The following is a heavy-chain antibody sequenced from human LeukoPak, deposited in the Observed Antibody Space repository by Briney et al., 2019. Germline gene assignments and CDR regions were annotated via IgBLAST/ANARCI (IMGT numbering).Heavy chain of an antibody. J-gene: IGHJ4*02. CDR3: AKRYSSSWPPALFDY. V-gene: IGHV3-23*01. CDR1: GFTFSSYA. CDR2: ISGSGGST. D-gene: IGHD6-13*01. Sequence: RGSLRLSCAASGFTFSSYAMSWVRQAPGKGLEWVSAISGSGGSTYYADSVKGRFTISRDNFKNTLYLQMNSLRAEDTAVYYCAKRYSSSWPPALFDYWGQGTLVTVSS.